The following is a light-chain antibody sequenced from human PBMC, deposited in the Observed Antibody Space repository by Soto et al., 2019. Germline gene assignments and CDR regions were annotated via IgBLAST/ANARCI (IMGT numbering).Light chain of an antibody. CDR3: TSYTSVTIVV. Sequence: QSALTQPASVSGSPGQSITISCTGTSSDVGGYKYVSWYQQHPGKAPKLLIFGVTNRPSGVSDRFSGSKSGNTASLTISALQAEDEADYYCTSYTSVTIVVFGGGTKLTVL. V-gene: IGLV2-14*01. CDR2: GVT. CDR1: SSDVGGYKY. J-gene: IGLJ2*01.